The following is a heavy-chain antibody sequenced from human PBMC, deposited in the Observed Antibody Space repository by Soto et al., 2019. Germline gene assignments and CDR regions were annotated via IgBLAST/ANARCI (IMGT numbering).Heavy chain of an antibody. CDR3: ARDSLLWFGPDY. CDR2: MNPNSANT. Sequence: ASVKVSCKASGYTFTSYDINWVRQATGQGLEWMGWMNPNSANTGYAQKFQGRVTMTRNTSISTAYMELSSLRSEDTAVYYCARDSLLWFGPDYWGQGTLVTVSS. J-gene: IGHJ4*02. V-gene: IGHV1-8*01. CDR1: GYTFTSYD. D-gene: IGHD3-10*01.